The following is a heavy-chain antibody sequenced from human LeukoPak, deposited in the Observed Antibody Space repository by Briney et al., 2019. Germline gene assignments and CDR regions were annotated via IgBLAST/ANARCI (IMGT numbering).Heavy chain of an antibody. Sequence: ASVKVSCKASGYTFTSYYMHWVRQAPGQGLEWMGIINPSGGSTSYAQKFQGRVTMTRDTSTSTVYMELSSLRSEDTAVYYWASSRGSGSYGFGMDVWGKGTTVTVSS. CDR1: GYTFTSYY. V-gene: IGHV1-46*01. J-gene: IGHJ6*04. CDR3: ASSRGSGSYGFGMDV. CDR2: INPSGGST. D-gene: IGHD3-10*01.